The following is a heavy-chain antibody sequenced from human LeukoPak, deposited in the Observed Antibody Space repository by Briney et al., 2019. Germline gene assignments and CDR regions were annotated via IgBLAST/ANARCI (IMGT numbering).Heavy chain of an antibody. V-gene: IGHV3-48*03. CDR2: ISSSGSTI. CDR3: ARDISPLDY. J-gene: IGHJ4*02. Sequence: GGSLRLSCAASGFRFSSYEMNWVRQAPGKGLEWVSYISSSGSTIYYADSVKGRFTISRDSAKNSLYLQMNSLRVKDTAVYYCARDISPLDYWGQGTLVTVSS. CDR1: GFRFSSYE.